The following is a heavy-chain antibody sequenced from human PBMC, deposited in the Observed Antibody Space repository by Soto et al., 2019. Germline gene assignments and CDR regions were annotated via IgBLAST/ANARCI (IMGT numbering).Heavy chain of an antibody. V-gene: IGHV4-28*01. D-gene: IGHD1-26*01. CDR3: ARREIQGPIDY. Sequence: QVQLQESGPGLVKPSDTLSLTCAVSGYSISSSNWWGWIRQPPGKGLEWIGYIYYSGSTYYNPSRKSRVTMSVDTSKNQSYLKLTSVTAVDTAVYYCARREIQGPIDYWGQGTLVTVSS. J-gene: IGHJ4*02. CDR2: IYYSGST. CDR1: GYSISSSNW.